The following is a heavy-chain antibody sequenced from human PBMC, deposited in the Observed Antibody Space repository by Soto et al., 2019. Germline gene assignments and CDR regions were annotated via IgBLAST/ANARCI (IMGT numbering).Heavy chain of an antibody. V-gene: IGHV1-18*01. J-gene: IGHJ4*02. D-gene: IGHD6-19*01. CDR1: RYTFTSYG. CDR3: ARDNAPDQWLDPPFFDY. Sequence: ASVKVSCKASRYTFTSYGLSWVRQAPGQGLEWMGWISAYNGNTNYAQKLQGRVTMTTDTSTSTAYMELRSLRSDDTAVYYCARDNAPDQWLDPPFFDYWGQGTLVTVSS. CDR2: ISAYNGNT.